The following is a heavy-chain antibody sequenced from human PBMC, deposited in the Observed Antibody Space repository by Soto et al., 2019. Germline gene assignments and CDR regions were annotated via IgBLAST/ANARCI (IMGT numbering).Heavy chain of an antibody. V-gene: IGHV3-23*01. CDR3: AKDPLPYCSGGSCWGDFQH. CDR1: GFTFSSYA. Sequence: GGSLRLSCAASGFTFSSYAMSWVRQAPGKGLEWVSAISGSGGSTYYADSVKGRFTIPRDNSKNTLYLQKNSLRAEDTAVYYCAKDPLPYCSGGSCWGDFQHWGQGTLVTVSS. CDR2: ISGSGGST. J-gene: IGHJ1*01. D-gene: IGHD2-15*01.